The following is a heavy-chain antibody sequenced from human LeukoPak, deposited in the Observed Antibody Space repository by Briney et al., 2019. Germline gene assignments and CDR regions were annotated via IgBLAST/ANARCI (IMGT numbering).Heavy chain of an antibody. J-gene: IGHJ3*02. V-gene: IGHV3-30*02. Sequence: TGGSLRLSCAASGFTFSSYGMHWVRQAPGKGLEWVAFIRYDGSNKYYADSVKGRFTISRDNSKNTLYLQMNSLRAEDTAVYYCAKDSCSSTSCYTDAFDIWGQGTMVTVSS. CDR3: AKDSCSSTSCYTDAFDI. D-gene: IGHD2-2*02. CDR2: IRYDGSNK. CDR1: GFTFSSYG.